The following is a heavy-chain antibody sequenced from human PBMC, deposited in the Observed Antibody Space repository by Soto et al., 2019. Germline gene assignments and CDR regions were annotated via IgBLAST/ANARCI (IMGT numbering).Heavy chain of an antibody. D-gene: IGHD6-19*01. CDR1: GGSISSYY. J-gene: IGHJ4*02. Sequence: SETLSLTCTVSGGSISSYYWSWIRQPPGKGLEWIGYIYYSGSTNYNPSLKSRVTISVDTSKNQFSLKLSSVTAADTAVYYCARDVAVAGGNFDYWGQGTLVTVSS. V-gene: IGHV4-59*01. CDR2: IYYSGST. CDR3: ARDVAVAGGNFDY.